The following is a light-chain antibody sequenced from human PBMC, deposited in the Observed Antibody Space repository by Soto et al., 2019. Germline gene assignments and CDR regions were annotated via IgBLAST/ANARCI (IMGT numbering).Light chain of an antibody. CDR1: QSVSSN. V-gene: IGKV3-15*01. Sequence: EIVMTQSPATLSVSPGERATLSCRASQSVSSNLAWYQQKPGQAPRLLIYGASTRATGIPARFSGSGSGTEFTLTISGLQSEDVADYYCQQYNNWPRTLGQGTKVEIK. J-gene: IGKJ1*01. CDR2: GAS. CDR3: QQYNNWPRT.